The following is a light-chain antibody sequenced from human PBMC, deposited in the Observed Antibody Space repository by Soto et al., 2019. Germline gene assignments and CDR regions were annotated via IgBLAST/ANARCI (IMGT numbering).Light chain of an antibody. Sequence: QSALTQPASVSGSPGQSITISCTGTSSDVGASNFVSWYQQHPNKAPKLLIYEVSDRSLGVSHRFSGSKSGNTASLTISGLQADDEADYYCQSYDSSLRVYVVFGGGTKLTVL. CDR1: SSDVGASNF. CDR2: EVS. CDR3: QSYDSSLRVYVV. J-gene: IGLJ2*01. V-gene: IGLV2-14*01.